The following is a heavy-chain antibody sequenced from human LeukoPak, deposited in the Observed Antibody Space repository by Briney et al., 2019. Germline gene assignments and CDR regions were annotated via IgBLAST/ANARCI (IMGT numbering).Heavy chain of an antibody. Sequence: ASVKVSCKASGGTFSSYAISWVRQAPGQGPEWMGWISAFNGNSEYPQKLQDRVTVTIETSTNIAYMELRNLRPDDTAVYYCARSFIAEAATAYDYWGQGTLVIVSS. CDR3: ARSFIAEAATAYDY. CDR2: ISAFNGNS. V-gene: IGHV1-18*01. J-gene: IGHJ4*02. CDR1: GGTFSSYA. D-gene: IGHD6-19*01.